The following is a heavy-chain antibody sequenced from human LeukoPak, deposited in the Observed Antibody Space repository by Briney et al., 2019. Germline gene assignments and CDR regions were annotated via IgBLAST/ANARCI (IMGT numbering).Heavy chain of an antibody. J-gene: IGHJ3*02. V-gene: IGHV1-18*01. Sequence: ASVKVSCKASGYTFTSYGISWVRQAPGQGLEWMGWISAYNGNTNYAQKFQGRVTMTTDTSTSTAYMELRSLRSDDTPVYYCAREGGTLFLSSHDAFDIWGQGTMVTVSS. CDR1: GYTFTSYG. CDR2: ISAYNGNT. CDR3: AREGGTLFLSSHDAFDI. D-gene: IGHD3-16*01.